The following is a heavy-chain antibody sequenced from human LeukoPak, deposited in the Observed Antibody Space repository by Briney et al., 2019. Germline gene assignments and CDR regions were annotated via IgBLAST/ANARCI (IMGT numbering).Heavy chain of an antibody. CDR2: IYYSGST. V-gene: IGHV4-59*01. D-gene: IGHD7-27*01. Sequence: PSETLSLTCTVSGGSISSYYWSWIRQPPGKGLEWIGYIYYSGSTNYNPSLESRVTISVDTSKNQFSLKLSSVTAAATAVYYCAIARNWGPAFDIWGQGTMVTVSS. CDR1: GGSISSYY. J-gene: IGHJ3*02. CDR3: AIARNWGPAFDI.